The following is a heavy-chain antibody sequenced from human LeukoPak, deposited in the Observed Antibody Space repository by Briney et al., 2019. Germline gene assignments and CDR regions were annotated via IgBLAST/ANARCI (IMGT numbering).Heavy chain of an antibody. D-gene: IGHD3-16*02. CDR1: GYTFTSYG. CDR2: ISTYNGNT. CDR3: ARVEMITFGGVIVTQDSDY. V-gene: IGHV1-18*01. J-gene: IGHJ4*02. Sequence: ASVKVSCKASGYTFTSYGISWVRQAPGHGLEWMGWISTYNGNTNYAQKLQGRVIMTTDTSTSTAYMELRSLRSDDTAVYYCARVEMITFGGVIVTQDSDYWGQGTLVTVSS.